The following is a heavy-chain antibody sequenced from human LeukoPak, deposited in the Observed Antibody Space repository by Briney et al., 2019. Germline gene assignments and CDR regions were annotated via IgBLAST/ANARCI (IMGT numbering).Heavy chain of an antibody. Sequence: GRSLRLSCAASGFTFSSYSINWVHQAPGNGLEWISSISSSSSYIYYADSVKGRFTISRDNAKNSLYLQMNSLRAEDTAVYYCARDLNRRYGGDYWGQGILVTVSS. CDR2: ISSSSSYI. CDR3: ARDLNRRYGGDY. V-gene: IGHV3-21*01. CDR1: GFTFSSYS. J-gene: IGHJ4*02. D-gene: IGHD4/OR15-4a*01.